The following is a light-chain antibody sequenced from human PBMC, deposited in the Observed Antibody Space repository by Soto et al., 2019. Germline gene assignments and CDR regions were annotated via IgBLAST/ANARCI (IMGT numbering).Light chain of an antibody. Sequence: EIVLTQSPGTLSLSPVERATLSCRASQSVSSSYLAWYQQKPGQAPRLLIYGASSRATGIPDRFSGSGSGTEFTLTISSLQSEDFAVYYCHQYNNWPPWTFGQGTKVDIK. CDR3: HQYNNWPPWT. J-gene: IGKJ1*01. CDR2: GAS. CDR1: QSVSSSY. V-gene: IGKV3-20*01.